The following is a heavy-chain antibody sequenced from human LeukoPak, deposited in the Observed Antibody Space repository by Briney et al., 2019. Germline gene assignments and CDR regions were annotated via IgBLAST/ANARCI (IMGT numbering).Heavy chain of an antibody. V-gene: IGHV4-59*01. CDR3: ARVISPTGFFFDY. J-gene: IGHJ4*02. CDR1: GGSISSYY. Sequence: ASETLSLTCTVSGGSISSYYWSWIRQPPGKGLEWIGYIYYSGSTNYNPSLKSQVTISVDTSKNQFSLKLSSVTAADTAVYYCARVISPTGFFFDYWGQGTLVTVSS. CDR2: IYYSGST. D-gene: IGHD3-10*01.